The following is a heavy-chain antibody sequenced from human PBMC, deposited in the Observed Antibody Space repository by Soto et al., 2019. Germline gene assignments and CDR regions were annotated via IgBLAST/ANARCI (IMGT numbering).Heavy chain of an antibody. CDR2: IWYDGSNK. CDR3: ARDRGSSGWYDAFDI. V-gene: IGHV3-33*01. D-gene: IGHD6-19*01. CDR1: GFTFSSYG. Sequence: GGSLRLSCTASGFTFSSYGMHWVRQAPGKGLEWVAVIWYDGSNKYYADSVKGRFTISRDKSKNTLYLQMNSLRAEDTAVYYCARDRGSSGWYDAFDIWGQGTMVTVSS. J-gene: IGHJ3*02.